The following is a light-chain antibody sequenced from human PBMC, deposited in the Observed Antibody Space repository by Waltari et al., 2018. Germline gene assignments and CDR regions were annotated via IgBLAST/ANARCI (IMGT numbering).Light chain of an antibody. CDR1: SSNFGAGYD. V-gene: IGLV1-40*01. CDR3: QSFDSSLSASV. Sequence: QSVLTQPPSISGAPGQKVTIPCTGGSSNFGAGYDVHWYQQFPGAAPKLLIFLNTNRASGVPGRFSASKSGTSASLAIVGLQSEDEGVYYCQSFDSSLSASVFGGGTKLTVL. CDR2: LNT. J-gene: IGLJ3*02.